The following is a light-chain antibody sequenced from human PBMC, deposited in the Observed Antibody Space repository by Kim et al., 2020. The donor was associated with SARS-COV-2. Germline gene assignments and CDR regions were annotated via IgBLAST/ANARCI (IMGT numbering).Light chain of an antibody. CDR1: QSISSNY. Sequence: SPGERATLSCRASQSISSNYLAWYQQKPGQAPRLLICGASSRATGIPDRFSGSGSGTDFTLTISRLEPEDFAVYYCQQYGSSPRTFGQGTKVDIK. CDR2: GAS. J-gene: IGKJ1*01. CDR3: QQYGSSPRT. V-gene: IGKV3-20*01.